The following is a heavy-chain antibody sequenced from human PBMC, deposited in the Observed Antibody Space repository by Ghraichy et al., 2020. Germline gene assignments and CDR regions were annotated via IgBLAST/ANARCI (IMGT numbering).Heavy chain of an antibody. D-gene: IGHD6-13*01. Sequence: SQTLSLTCAISGDSVSNDNVAWNWIRQSPSRGLEWLGRTYFRSQWNYDYPLSVKGRLTIEPDTSKNQFSLQLKSVTPEDTALYYCARDSADSWSLWYFDVWGRGTLVTVSS. CDR2: TYFRSQWNY. CDR1: GDSVSNDNVA. CDR3: ARDSADSWSLWYFDV. V-gene: IGHV6-1*01. J-gene: IGHJ2*01.